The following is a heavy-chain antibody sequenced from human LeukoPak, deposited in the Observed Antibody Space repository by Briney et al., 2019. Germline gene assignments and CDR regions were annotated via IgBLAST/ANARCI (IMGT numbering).Heavy chain of an antibody. V-gene: IGHV3-30-3*01. CDR1: GFTFSSSA. Sequence: PGRSLRLSCAASGFTFSSSAMHWVRQAPGKGLEWMAVISYDGNNKYYADSVKGRFTISRDNSKNTLYLQMNSLRAEDTAVYYCAPSRDGYTMWDYWGQGTLVTVCS. CDR2: ISYDGNNK. J-gene: IGHJ4*02. CDR3: APSRDGYTMWDY. D-gene: IGHD5-24*01.